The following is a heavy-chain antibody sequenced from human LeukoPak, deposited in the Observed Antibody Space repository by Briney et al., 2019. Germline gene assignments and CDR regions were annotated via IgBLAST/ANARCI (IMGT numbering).Heavy chain of an antibody. D-gene: IGHD3-16*01. CDR2: ISSTSSTI. Sequence: GGSLRLSCAASGFTFSSFSMNWVRQAPGKGLEWVSYISSTSSTIYYADSVKGRFTISRDNAKNSLYLQMNSLRVEDTAVYYCARDWGSWDFDYWGQGSLVTVSS. CDR3: ARDWGSWDFDY. J-gene: IGHJ4*02. CDR1: GFTFSSFS. V-gene: IGHV3-48*01.